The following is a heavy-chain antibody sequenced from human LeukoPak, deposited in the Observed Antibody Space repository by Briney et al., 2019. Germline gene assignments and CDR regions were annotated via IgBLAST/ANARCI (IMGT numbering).Heavy chain of an antibody. Sequence: GGSLRLSCAASGFTFSSYGMHWVRQAPGKGLGWVAFIRYDGSNKYYADSVKGRFTISRENSKNRLYLQMNSLRAEDTAVYYCARAEGYGGELDSWGQGTLVTVSS. CDR2: IRYDGSNK. CDR3: ARAEGYGGELDS. D-gene: IGHD4-23*01. J-gene: IGHJ4*02. CDR1: GFTFSSYG. V-gene: IGHV3-30*02.